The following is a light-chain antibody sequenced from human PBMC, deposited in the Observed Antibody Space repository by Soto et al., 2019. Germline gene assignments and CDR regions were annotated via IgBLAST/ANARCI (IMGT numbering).Light chain of an antibody. CDR1: SSDVGDYNY. Sequence: QSALTQPASVSGSPGQSITISCTGTSSDVGDYNYVSWYQQHPGKAPKVMIYDVSNRPSGVSNRFSGSKSGNTASLTISGLQAEDEADYYCSSYTSSSTLVFGTGTKVTFL. CDR2: DVS. V-gene: IGLV2-14*01. J-gene: IGLJ1*01. CDR3: SSYTSSSTLV.